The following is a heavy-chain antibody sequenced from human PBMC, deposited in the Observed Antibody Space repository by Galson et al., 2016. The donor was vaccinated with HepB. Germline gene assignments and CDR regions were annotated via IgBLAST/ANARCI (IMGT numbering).Heavy chain of an antibody. Sequence: TLSLTCTVSGGSISSGGYYWSWIRQHPGKGLEWIGYIYYSGSTYYNPSLKSRVTMSVDTSKNQFSLRLTSLTAADTAVYFCARAPPAPLDYRGISYGMDIWGQGTTVTVSS. D-gene: IGHD4-23*01. CDR2: IYYSGST. CDR3: ARAPPAPLDYRGISYGMDI. V-gene: IGHV4-31*03. CDR1: GGSISSGGYY. J-gene: IGHJ6*02.